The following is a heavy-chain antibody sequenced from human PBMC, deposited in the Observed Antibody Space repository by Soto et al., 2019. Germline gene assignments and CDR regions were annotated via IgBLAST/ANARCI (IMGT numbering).Heavy chain of an antibody. V-gene: IGHV1-18*01. D-gene: IGHD4-17*01. CDR2: ISAYNGNT. CDR3: ARSLPTTVAESPFDY. Sequence: ASVKVSCKASGYTFTSYGISWVRQAPGQGLEWMGWISAYNGNTNYAQKLQGRVTMTTDTSTSTAYMELRSLRSDDTAVYYCARSLPTTVAESPFDYWGQGTLVTVSS. CDR1: GYTFTSYG. J-gene: IGHJ4*02.